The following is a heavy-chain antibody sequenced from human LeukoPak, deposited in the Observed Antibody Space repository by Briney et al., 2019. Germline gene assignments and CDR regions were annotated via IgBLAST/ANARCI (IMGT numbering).Heavy chain of an antibody. D-gene: IGHD1-26*01. Sequence: GASVKVSCKASGYTFTSYYMHWVRQAPGQGLEWMGIINPSGGSTSYAQKFQGRVTMTRDTSTSTVYMELSSLRSEDTAVYYCARDPFLGKQWELQTGRVPYGYYYYGMDVWGQGTTVTVSS. CDR3: ARDPFLGKQWELQTGRVPYGYYYYGMDV. J-gene: IGHJ6*02. CDR2: INPSGGST. CDR1: GYTFTSYY. V-gene: IGHV1-46*01.